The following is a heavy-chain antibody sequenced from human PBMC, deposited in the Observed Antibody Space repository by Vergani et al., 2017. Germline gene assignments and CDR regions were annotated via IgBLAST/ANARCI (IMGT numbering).Heavy chain of an antibody. D-gene: IGHD3-22*01. V-gene: IGHV1-18*04. CDR2: ISAYNGNT. J-gene: IGHJ4*02. CDR3: ARAIYYDSSGYAPYYFDY. Sequence: QVQLVQSGAEVKKPGASVKVSCKASGYTFTSYGISWVRQAPGQGLEWMGWISAYNGNTNYAQKLQGRVTMTTDTSTSTAYMELRSLRSDDTAVYYCARAIYYDSSGYAPYYFDYWGQGTLVTVSS. CDR1: GYTFTSYG.